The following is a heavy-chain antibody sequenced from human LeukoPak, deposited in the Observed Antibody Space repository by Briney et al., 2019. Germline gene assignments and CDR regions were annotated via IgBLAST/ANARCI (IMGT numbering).Heavy chain of an antibody. V-gene: IGHV3-21*01. D-gene: IGHD3-3*01. Sequence: PGGSLRLSCAASGFTFSSYSMNWVRQAPGKGLEWVSSISSSSSYIYYADSVKGRFTISRDNAKNSLYLQMNGLRAEDTAVYYCARATETIFGVVTEYYFDYWGQGTLVTVSS. J-gene: IGHJ4*02. CDR2: ISSSSSYI. CDR3: ARATETIFGVVTEYYFDY. CDR1: GFTFSSYS.